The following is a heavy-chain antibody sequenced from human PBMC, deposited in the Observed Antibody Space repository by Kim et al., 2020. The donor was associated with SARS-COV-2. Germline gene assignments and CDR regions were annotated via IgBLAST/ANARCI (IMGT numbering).Heavy chain of an antibody. Sequence: SETLSLTCTVSGGSISSSSYYWGWIRQPPGKGLEWIGSIYYSGSTYYNPSLKSRVTISVDTSKNQFSLKLSSVTAADTAVYYCARLRGYDGNWFDPWGQGTLVTVSS. CDR2: IYYSGST. CDR3: ARLRGYDGNWFDP. J-gene: IGHJ5*02. CDR1: GGSISSSSYY. V-gene: IGHV4-39*01. D-gene: IGHD5-12*01.